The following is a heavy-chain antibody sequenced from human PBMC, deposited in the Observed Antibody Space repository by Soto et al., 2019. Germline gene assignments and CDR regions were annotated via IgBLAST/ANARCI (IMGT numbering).Heavy chain of an antibody. V-gene: IGHV1-69*02. D-gene: IGHD3-22*01. CDR1: GGTFSSYS. Sequence: ASVKVSCKASGGTFSSYSISWVRQAPGQGLEWMGRIIPILGIANYAQKFQGRVTITADKSTSTAYMELSSLRSEDTAVYYCARGEVYYYDSSGYLDYWGQGTLVTVSS. CDR3: ARGEVYYYDSSGYLDY. CDR2: IIPILGIA. J-gene: IGHJ4*02.